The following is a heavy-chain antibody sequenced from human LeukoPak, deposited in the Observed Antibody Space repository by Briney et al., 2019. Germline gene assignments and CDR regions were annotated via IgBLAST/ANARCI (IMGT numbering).Heavy chain of an antibody. Sequence: GGSLRLSCAASGFTFSSYAMSWVRQAPGKGLEWGSAISGSGGSTYYADSVKGRFTISRDNSKNTLCLQMNSLRAEDTAVYYCAKFPPIVVVPAAIAVFDYWGQGTLVTVSS. CDR1: GFTFSSYA. CDR3: AKFPPIVVVPAAIAVFDY. D-gene: IGHD2-2*01. J-gene: IGHJ4*02. CDR2: ISGSGGST. V-gene: IGHV3-23*01.